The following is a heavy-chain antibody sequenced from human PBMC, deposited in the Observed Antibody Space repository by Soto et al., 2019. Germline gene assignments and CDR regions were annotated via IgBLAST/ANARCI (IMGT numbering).Heavy chain of an antibody. CDR2: IWNDGSNE. D-gene: IGHD2-21*01. V-gene: IGHV3-33*01. CDR1: GFNFSSYG. J-gene: IGHJ4*02. CDR3: ARDQTDCGGSSDS. Sequence: GGSLRLSCEASGFNFSSYGIHWVRQAPGKGPEWVAIIWNDGSNEYYADSVKGRFTIARDNSKNTVCRQVSKRRAEDTAVYFCARDQTDCGGSSDSWGQGTVVTVS.